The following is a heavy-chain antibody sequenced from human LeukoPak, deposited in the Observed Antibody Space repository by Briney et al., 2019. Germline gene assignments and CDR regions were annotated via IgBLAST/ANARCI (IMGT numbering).Heavy chain of an antibody. V-gene: IGHV1-18*01. CDR2: ISVYNGNT. CDR3: ATVDSESYFDY. CDR1: GYTXTNYG. D-gene: IGHD1-26*01. J-gene: IGHJ4*02. Sequence: ASVKVSCKASGYTXTNYGISWVRQAPGQGLEWLGWISVYNGNTNYAQKFQGRVIMTTDTSTSTAYMELRSLTSDDTAVYYCATVDSESYFDYWGQGTLVTVSS.